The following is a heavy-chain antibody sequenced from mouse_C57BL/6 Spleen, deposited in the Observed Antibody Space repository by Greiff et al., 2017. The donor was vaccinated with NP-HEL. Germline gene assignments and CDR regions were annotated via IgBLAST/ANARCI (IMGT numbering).Heavy chain of an antibody. Sequence: QVQLQQPGAELVRPGTSVKLSCKASGYTFTSYWMHWVKQRPGQGLEWIGVIDPSDSYTNYNQKFKGKATLTVDTSSSTAYMQLSSLTSEDSAVYYCARVAQATGYCDYWGQGTTLTVSS. CDR3: ARVAQATGYCDY. CDR2: IDPSDSYT. CDR1: GYTFTSYW. V-gene: IGHV1-59*01. J-gene: IGHJ2*01. D-gene: IGHD3-2*02.